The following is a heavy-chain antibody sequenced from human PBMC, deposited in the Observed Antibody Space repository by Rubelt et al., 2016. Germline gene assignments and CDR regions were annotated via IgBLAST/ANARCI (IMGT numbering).Heavy chain of an antibody. V-gene: IGHV3-48*01. CDR2: ISNGGSTI. Sequence: EVQLVESGGGLIQPGGSLRLSCAASGFTFSSYAMSWVRQAPGKGLEWVSSISNGGSTIFYADSVKGRFTISRDNGKNSLYLQMNNLRAEDTAVYYCARTYYWGQGTLVTVSS. CDR3: ARTYY. CDR1: GFTFSSYA. D-gene: IGHD3-16*01. J-gene: IGHJ4*02.